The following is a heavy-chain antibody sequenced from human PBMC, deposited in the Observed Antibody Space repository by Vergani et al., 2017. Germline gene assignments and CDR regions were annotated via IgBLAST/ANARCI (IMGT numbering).Heavy chain of an antibody. V-gene: IGHV4-39*01. Sequence: QLQLHKSGPGLVKPSETLSLTCTLSGGSISSSSHFWGWLRQTPGKGLEWIGSIYYSGSTYYNPSLKSRVSISVATSKNLFSLKLSSVTAAGSAVYYCARHDSGHYDSSYYGLDVWGQGTTVTVSS. CDR1: GGSISSSSHF. CDR3: ARHDSGHYDSSYYGLDV. CDR2: IYYSGST. D-gene: IGHD3-16*01. J-gene: IGHJ6*02.